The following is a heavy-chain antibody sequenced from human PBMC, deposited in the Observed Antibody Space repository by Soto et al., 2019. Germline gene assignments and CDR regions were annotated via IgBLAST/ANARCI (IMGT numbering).Heavy chain of an antibody. CDR2: IRSKAYGGKT. J-gene: IGHJ3*02. CDR1: GFTFGDYA. CDR3: TRDKPYYYDSSGYYPYDAFDI. V-gene: IGHV3-49*03. D-gene: IGHD3-22*01. Sequence: GGSLRLSCTASGFTFGDYAMSWFRQAPGKGLEWVGFIRSKAYGGKTENAASVKGRFTISRDDSKSIAYLQMNSMKTEDTAVYYCTRDKPYYYDSSGYYPYDAFDIWGQGTMVTVSS.